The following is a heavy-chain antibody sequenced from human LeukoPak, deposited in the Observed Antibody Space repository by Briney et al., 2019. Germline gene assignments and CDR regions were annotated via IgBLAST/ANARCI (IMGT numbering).Heavy chain of an antibody. Sequence: PGGSLRLSCAASGFTFSSDDMNWVRQAPGKGLEWVSGISGNGYITHYADSVKGRFTISRDNSKNTLSLQMNSLRAEDTAVYYCAKDQTVGGTWGEVIFHYWGQGTLVTVAS. CDR2: ISGNGYIT. J-gene: IGHJ4*02. CDR1: GFTFSSDD. D-gene: IGHD6-19*01. CDR3: AKDQTVGGTWGEVIFHY. V-gene: IGHV3-23*01.